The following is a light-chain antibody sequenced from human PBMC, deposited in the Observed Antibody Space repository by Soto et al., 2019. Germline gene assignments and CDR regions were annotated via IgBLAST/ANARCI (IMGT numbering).Light chain of an antibody. CDR1: QSISVW. Sequence: DIQMTQSPSTLSASVGDRVTITCRASQSISVWLAWYQQKAGKAPNLLIYKASRLESGVPSRFVGSGSETEFTRTISGLQPGESATYYCQQYNSYSPTVGQGTKVEVK. J-gene: IGKJ1*01. CDR2: KAS. CDR3: QQYNSYSPT. V-gene: IGKV1-5*03.